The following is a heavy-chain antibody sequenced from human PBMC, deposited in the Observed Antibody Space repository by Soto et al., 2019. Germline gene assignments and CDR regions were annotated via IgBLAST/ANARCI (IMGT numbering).Heavy chain of an antibody. D-gene: IGHD4-17*01. Sequence: GASVKVSCKASGYTFSSYGISWGRQAPGQRLEWMGWISAYNGKTNYAQKLQGRVTITTDTSTNTAYMELRSLRSEDTAVYFCARVVSYGDNATPSHTSDYDYGGQGPLFTVPS. CDR2: ISAYNGKT. V-gene: IGHV1-18*01. CDR1: GYTFSSYG. J-gene: IGHJ4*02. CDR3: ARVVSYGDNATPSHTSDYDY.